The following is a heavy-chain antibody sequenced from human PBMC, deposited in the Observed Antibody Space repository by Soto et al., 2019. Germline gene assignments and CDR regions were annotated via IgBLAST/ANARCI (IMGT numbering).Heavy chain of an antibody. CDR2: TYYIGRT. V-gene: IGHV4-59*13. CDR1: GDSISTYY. Sequence: QVQLQESGPGLVKPSETLSLTCTVSGDSISTYYWNWIRQPLGKGLEWTGYTYYIGRTNYNPSLKSRVTISLDTSRNQISLNLNSVTAADTAIYYCARDVVGLTHFDYWGQGILVTVSS. J-gene: IGHJ4*02. D-gene: IGHD2-21*01. CDR3: ARDVVGLTHFDY.